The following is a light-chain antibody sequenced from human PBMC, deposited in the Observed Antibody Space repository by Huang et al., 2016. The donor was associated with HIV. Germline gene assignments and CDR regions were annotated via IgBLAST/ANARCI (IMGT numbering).Light chain of an antibody. V-gene: IGKV2-29*02. CDR1: QSLLHSDGKTY. J-gene: IGKJ2*02. CDR3: MQSTHLRT. Sequence: IVITQTPLSLSVTPGQPATISCKSNQSLLHSDGKTYLYWYLQRPGQSPQLLIYDVSSRFSGVPDRFRGSGSGTDFTLKISRVEAGDVGIYYCMQSTHLRTFGQGTKLEIK. CDR2: DVS.